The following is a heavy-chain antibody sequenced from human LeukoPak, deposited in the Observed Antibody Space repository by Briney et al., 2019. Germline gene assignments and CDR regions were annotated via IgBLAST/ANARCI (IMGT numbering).Heavy chain of an antibody. D-gene: IGHD3-16*01. J-gene: IGHJ4*02. V-gene: IGHV3-7*05. CDR1: GFTFSTCA. CDR2: IKVDGSEK. Sequence: PRGSLRLSCAASGFTFSTCAMSWVRQAPGKGLEWVANIKVDGSEKNYVDSVKGRFTISRDNAKNSLYLQMNILRAEDTAVYYCARGGGRHVEYWGQGNLVTVSS. CDR3: ARGGGRHVEY.